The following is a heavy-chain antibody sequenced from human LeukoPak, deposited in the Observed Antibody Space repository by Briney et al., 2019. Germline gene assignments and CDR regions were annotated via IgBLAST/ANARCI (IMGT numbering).Heavy chain of an antibody. CDR1: GFTFSSYA. D-gene: IGHD6-13*01. Sequence: PGGSLRLSCAASGFTFSSYAMSWVRQAPGKGLEWVSSIGDSRGSTYYADSVKGRFTISRDNSKNTLYLQMNSLRPEDTAVYYCAKAPAGPEYSTSRKFGYNWFDPWGQGTLVTVSS. CDR2: IGDSRGST. V-gene: IGHV3-23*01. J-gene: IGHJ5*02. CDR3: AKAPAGPEYSTSRKFGYNWFDP.